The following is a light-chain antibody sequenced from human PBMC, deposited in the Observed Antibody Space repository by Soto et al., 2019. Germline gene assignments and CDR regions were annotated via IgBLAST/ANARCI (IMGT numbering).Light chain of an antibody. CDR2: GAS. CDR3: QQYGSSPRA. Sequence: ESVLTQSPGTLSLSPGERATLSRRASQSVTSTYLAWYQQKPGQAPRLLIYGASSRATGIPDRFSGSGSGTDFTLTISRLEPEDFAMYYCQQYGSSPRAFGQGTKVEIK. V-gene: IGKV3-20*01. J-gene: IGKJ1*01. CDR1: QSVTSTY.